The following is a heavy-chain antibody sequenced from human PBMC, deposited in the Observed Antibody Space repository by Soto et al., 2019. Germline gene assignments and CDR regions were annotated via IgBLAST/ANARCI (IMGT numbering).Heavy chain of an antibody. Sequence: PGESLKISCKGSGYSFTSYWIIWVRQMPGKGLEWMGRIDPSDSYTNYSPSFQGHVTISADKSISTAYLQWSSLKASDTAMYYCAQGPSNYDNNWFDPWGQGTLVTVSS. D-gene: IGHD4-4*01. CDR1: GYSFTSYW. CDR2: IDPSDSYT. CDR3: AQGPSNYDNNWFDP. V-gene: IGHV5-10-1*01. J-gene: IGHJ5*02.